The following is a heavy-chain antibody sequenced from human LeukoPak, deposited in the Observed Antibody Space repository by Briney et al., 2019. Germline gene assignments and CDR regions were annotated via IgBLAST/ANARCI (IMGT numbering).Heavy chain of an antibody. CDR3: ARVRVPAAPDSYYKDV. CDR2: ISSSNSYI. J-gene: IGHJ6*03. CDR1: GFTFSSYS. Sequence: GGSLRLSCAASGFTFSSYSMNWVRQAPGEGLEWVSSISSSNSYIYYADSVKGRFTISRDNAKNSLYLQMNSLRAEDTAVYYCARVRVPAAPDSYYKDVWGKGTTVTVSS. D-gene: IGHD2-2*01. V-gene: IGHV3-21*01.